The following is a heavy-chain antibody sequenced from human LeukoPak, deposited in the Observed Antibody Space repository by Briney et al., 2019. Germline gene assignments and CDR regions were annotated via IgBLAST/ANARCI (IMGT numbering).Heavy chain of an antibody. J-gene: IGHJ4*02. Sequence: ASMKVSCKASGYTFTGYYIHWLRHAPGQGLEWMGFINPNSGGTNYAQKFQGRVTMTRDTSISTAYMELSSLTSDDTAVYYCARVGNRVVRGVIITEGFDYWGQGTLVTVSS. D-gene: IGHD3-10*01. CDR1: GYTFTGYY. CDR3: ARVGNRVVRGVIITEGFDY. V-gene: IGHV1-2*02. CDR2: INPNSGGT.